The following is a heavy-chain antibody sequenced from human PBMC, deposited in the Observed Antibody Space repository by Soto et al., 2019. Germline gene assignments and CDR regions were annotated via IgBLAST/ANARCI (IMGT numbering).Heavy chain of an antibody. CDR3: TQWDGYADV. J-gene: IGHJ6*02. CDR2: ISASSGKI. V-gene: IGHV3-23*01. CDR1: GFTSGT. Sequence: PGGSLRLSCAGSGFTSGTTWVRQTPGRGLEWVSGISASSGKIFYADSVRGRFTISKDNSKTTLYLQMDSLRDDDTAIYFCTQWDGYADVWGQGTTVTVSS. D-gene: IGHD1-26*01.